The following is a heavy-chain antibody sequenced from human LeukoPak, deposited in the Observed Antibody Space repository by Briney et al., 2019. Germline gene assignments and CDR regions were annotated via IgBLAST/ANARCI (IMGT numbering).Heavy chain of an antibody. CDR1: GYTLTELS. D-gene: IGHD3-3*01. Sequence: ASVKVSCKVSGYTLTELSMHWVRQAPGKGLEWMGGFDPEEGETIYAQKFQGRVTMTEDTSTDTAYMELSSLRSEDTAVYYCATSAPTIFGVVIKLGVDYYGMDVWGQGTTVTVSS. J-gene: IGHJ6*02. CDR2: FDPEEGET. V-gene: IGHV1-24*01. CDR3: ATSAPTIFGVVIKLGVDYYGMDV.